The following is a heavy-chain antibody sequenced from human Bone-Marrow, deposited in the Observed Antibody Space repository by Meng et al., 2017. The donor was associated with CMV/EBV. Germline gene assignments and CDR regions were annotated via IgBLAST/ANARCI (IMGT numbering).Heavy chain of an antibody. J-gene: IGHJ5*01. CDR3: VKDSGFFNWFDF. CDR2: ISGNGGTV. D-gene: IGHD3-10*01. V-gene: IGHV3-9*01. Sequence: SLKISCVASGFAFDEHAMHWVWQVPGKGLEWVSGISGNGGTVDYANSVKGRFSVSRDNAKNPLYLQMSSLRHEDTALYYCVKDSGFFNWFDFWGEASLVTVSS. CDR1: GFAFDEHA.